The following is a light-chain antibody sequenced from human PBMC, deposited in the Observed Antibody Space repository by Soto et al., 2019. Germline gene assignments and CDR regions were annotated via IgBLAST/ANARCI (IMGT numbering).Light chain of an antibody. J-gene: IGLJ2*01. Sequence: QSVLTQPPSAYGTPGQRVAISCSGGNSNIGTNHVNWYQQLPGTAPKLLIYGNNQRPSGVPDRFSGSRSGTSASLAISGLQSEDEADYYCVAWDDSLNGHVVFGGGTKVTVL. CDR3: VAWDDSLNGHVV. V-gene: IGLV1-44*01. CDR2: GNN. CDR1: NSNIGTNH.